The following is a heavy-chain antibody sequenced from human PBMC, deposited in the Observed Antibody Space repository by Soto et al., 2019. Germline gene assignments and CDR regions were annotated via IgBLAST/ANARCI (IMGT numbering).Heavy chain of an antibody. CDR3: ARDRLMATAGTARHYFGLDV. CDR2: IYYSGNT. Sequence: KTSETLSLTCTVSGGSIRSGGYYWSWVRQNPRKGLEWIGNIYYSGNTYHNPSLKSRLTISVDTSKNQFSLNLSSVTAADTAVYYCARDRLMATAGTARHYFGLDVWGQGTTVTVSS. V-gene: IGHV4-31*03. J-gene: IGHJ6*02. CDR1: GGSIRSGGYY. D-gene: IGHD5-18*01.